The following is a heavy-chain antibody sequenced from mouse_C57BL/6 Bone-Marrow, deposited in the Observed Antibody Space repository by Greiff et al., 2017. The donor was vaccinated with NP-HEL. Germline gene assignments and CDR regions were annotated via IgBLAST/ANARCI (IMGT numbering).Heavy chain of an antibody. J-gene: IGHJ4*01. CDR3: ARNRNDGYPLAMDY. CDR2: IWSGGST. D-gene: IGHD2-3*01. V-gene: IGHV2-2*01. CDR1: GFSLTSYG. Sequence: QVHVKQSGPGLVQPSQSLSITCTVSGFSLTSYGVHWVRQSPGKGLEWLGVIWSGGSTDYNAAFISRLSISKDNSKSQVFFKMNSLQADDTAIYYCARNRNDGYPLAMDYWGQGTSVTVSS.